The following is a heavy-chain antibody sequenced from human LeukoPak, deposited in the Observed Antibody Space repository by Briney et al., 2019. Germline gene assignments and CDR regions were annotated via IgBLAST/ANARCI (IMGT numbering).Heavy chain of an antibody. CDR3: AKVLGYSYGSPSFDY. Sequence: PGGSLRLSCAASGFTFSSYGMHWVRQAPGKGLEWVAFIRYDGSNKYYADSVKGRFTISRDNSKNTLYLQMNSLRAEDTAVYYCAKVLGYSYGSPSFDYWGQGTLVTVSS. V-gene: IGHV3-30*02. CDR2: IRYDGSNK. CDR1: GFTFSSYG. J-gene: IGHJ4*02. D-gene: IGHD5-18*01.